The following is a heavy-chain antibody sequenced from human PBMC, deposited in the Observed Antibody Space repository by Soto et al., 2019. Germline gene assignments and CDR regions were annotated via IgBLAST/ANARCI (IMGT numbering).Heavy chain of an antibody. V-gene: IGHV1-18*01. CDR1: GYTFTSYG. CDR3: ARGPVDFWSGSSPLTSPAYGMDV. D-gene: IGHD3-3*01. J-gene: IGHJ6*02. CDR2: ISAYNGNT. Sequence: ASVKVSCKASGYTFTSYGISWVRQAPGQGLEWMGWISAYNGNTNYAQKLQGRVTMTTDTSTSTAYMELRSLRSDDTAVYYCARGPVDFWSGSSPLTSPAYGMDVWGQGTTVTVSS.